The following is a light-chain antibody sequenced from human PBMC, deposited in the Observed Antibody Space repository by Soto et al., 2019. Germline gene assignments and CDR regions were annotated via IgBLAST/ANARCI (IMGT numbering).Light chain of an antibody. CDR1: SSNIGSNT. V-gene: IGLV1-44*01. CDR2: SNN. Sequence: QSVLTQPPSASGTPGQRVTISCSGSSSNIGSNTVNWYQQLPGTAPKLLIYSNNQRPSGVPDRFSGSKSGTSASLAISGLHSEDEADYYRAAWDDSLNGPVVVFGGGTKLTVL. CDR3: AAWDDSLNGPVVV. J-gene: IGLJ2*01.